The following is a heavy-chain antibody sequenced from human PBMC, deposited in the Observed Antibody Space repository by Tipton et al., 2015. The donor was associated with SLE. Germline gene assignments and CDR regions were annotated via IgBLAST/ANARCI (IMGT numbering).Heavy chain of an antibody. Sequence: QLVQSGAEGKKPGASVKVSCKASGYTFTGYYMHWVRQAPGQGLEWLGWINPNSGGTNYAQKFQGRVTMTRDTSISPAYMELSRLRSDDTAVYYCARDGAPYYDFWSVSGWFDPWGQGTLVTVSS. J-gene: IGHJ5*02. CDR2: INPNSGGT. V-gene: IGHV1-2*02. D-gene: IGHD3-3*01. CDR3: ARDGAPYYDFWSVSGWFDP. CDR1: GYTFTGYY.